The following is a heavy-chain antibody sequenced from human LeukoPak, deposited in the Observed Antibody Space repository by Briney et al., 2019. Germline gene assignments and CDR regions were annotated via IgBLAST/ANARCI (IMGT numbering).Heavy chain of an antibody. Sequence: PGGSLRHSCAASGFTVSSNYMSWVRQAPGKGLEWVSVIYSGGSTYYADSVKGRFTISRDNSKNTLYLQMNSLRAEDTAVYYCARAGAAYCSGGSCYYYYGMDVWGQGTTVTVSS. V-gene: IGHV3-53*01. CDR3: ARAGAAYCSGGSCYYYYGMDV. CDR2: IYSGGST. CDR1: GFTVSSNY. D-gene: IGHD2-15*01. J-gene: IGHJ6*02.